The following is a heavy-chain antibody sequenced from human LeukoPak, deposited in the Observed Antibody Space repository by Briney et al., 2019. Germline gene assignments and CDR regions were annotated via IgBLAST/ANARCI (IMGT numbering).Heavy chain of an antibody. CDR1: GFTFSSYG. CDR2: ISYDGSNK. J-gene: IGHJ4*02. CDR3: AKETNDYGDYEGLDY. V-gene: IGHV3-30*18. Sequence: GGSLRLSCAASGFTFSSYGMHWVRQAPGKGLEWVAVISYDGSNKYYADSVKGRFTISRDNSKNTLYLQMNSLRAEDTALYYCAKETNDYGDYEGLDYWGQGTLVTVSS. D-gene: IGHD4-17*01.